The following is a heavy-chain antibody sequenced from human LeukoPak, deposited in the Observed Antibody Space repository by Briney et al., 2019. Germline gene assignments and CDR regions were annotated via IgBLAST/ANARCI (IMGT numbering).Heavy chain of an antibody. Sequence: GGSLRLSCAASGFTVSSNYMSWVRQAPGKGLEWVSSISSSSSYIYYADSVKGRFTISRDNAKNSLYLQMNSLRAEDTAVYYCARDQLLTDYWGQGTLVTVSS. CDR3: ARDQLLTDY. D-gene: IGHD1-26*01. V-gene: IGHV3-21*01. J-gene: IGHJ4*02. CDR1: GFTVSSNY. CDR2: ISSSSSYI.